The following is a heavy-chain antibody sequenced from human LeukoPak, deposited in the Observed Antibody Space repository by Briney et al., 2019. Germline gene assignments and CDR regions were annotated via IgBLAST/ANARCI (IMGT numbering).Heavy chain of an antibody. CDR3: ARGSSGWYNWYFDL. Sequence: SETLSLTCAVSGGSISSYYWSWIRQPPGKGLEWIGYIYYSGSTNYNPSLKSRVTISVDTSKNQFSLKLSSVTAADTAVYYCARGSSGWYNWYFDLWGRGTLVTVSS. D-gene: IGHD6-19*01. CDR1: GGSISSYY. J-gene: IGHJ2*01. CDR2: IYYSGST. V-gene: IGHV4-59*01.